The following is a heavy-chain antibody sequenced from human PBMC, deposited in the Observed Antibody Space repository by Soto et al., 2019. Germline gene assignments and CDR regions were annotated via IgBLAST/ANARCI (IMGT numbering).Heavy chain of an antibody. J-gene: IGHJ4*02. CDR3: AVRGSDTSKGLLG. CDR2: ISPYNANT. Sequence: QVQLVQSGGEVREPGASVKVSCKASGYSFLYYAISWVRQAPGQGLECLGWISPYNANTKYGERVQGRVTITTDTATSTAYLELRSLTSDDTGVYYCAVRGSDTSKGLLGWGQGTLVTVSS. V-gene: IGHV1-18*01. CDR1: GYSFLYYA. D-gene: IGHD6-19*01.